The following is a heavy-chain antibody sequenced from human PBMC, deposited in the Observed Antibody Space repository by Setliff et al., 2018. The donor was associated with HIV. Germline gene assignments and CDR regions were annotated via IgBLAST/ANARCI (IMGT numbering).Heavy chain of an antibody. J-gene: IGHJ5*02. Sequence: GGSLRLSCAASGFTVGNNHLTWVRQAPGKGLEWVSVMNSDGGTYYADSVKGRFTISRDNSINIVYLHMNSLIAGDTAVYYCAKGVKYRDPWGQGTQVTVS. CDR1: GFTVGNNH. CDR3: AKGVKYRDP. CDR2: MNSDGGT. D-gene: IGHD3-16*01. V-gene: IGHV3-53*01.